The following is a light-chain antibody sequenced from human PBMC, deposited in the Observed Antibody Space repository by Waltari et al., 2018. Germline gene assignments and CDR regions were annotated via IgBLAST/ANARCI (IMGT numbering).Light chain of an antibody. J-gene: IGLJ1*01. CDR3: ATWDGSLEGYV. CDR2: STS. Sequence: QSVLTQPPSASGTPGQRVTISCSGSYSNIGNNPVNWYQQPPGTAPKLLMHSTSPRPAGVPHRFAGSKSGTSVSLAISGLQSDDEADYYCATWDGSLEGYVFGTGTKVSVL. V-gene: IGLV1-44*01. CDR1: YSNIGNNP.